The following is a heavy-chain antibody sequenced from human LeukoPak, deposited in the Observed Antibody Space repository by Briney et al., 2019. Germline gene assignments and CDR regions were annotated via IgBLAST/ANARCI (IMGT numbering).Heavy chain of an antibody. CDR3: ARGASIAVADPFDY. V-gene: IGHV4-39*01. J-gene: IGHJ4*02. D-gene: IGHD6-19*01. CDR2: IYYSGST. CDR1: GGSISSSSYY. Sequence: SETLSLTCTVSGGSISSSSYYWGWIRQSPGKGLEWIGSIYYSGSTYYNPSLKSRVTISVDTSKNQFSLKLSSVTAADTAVYYCARGASIAVADPFDYWGQGTLVTVSS.